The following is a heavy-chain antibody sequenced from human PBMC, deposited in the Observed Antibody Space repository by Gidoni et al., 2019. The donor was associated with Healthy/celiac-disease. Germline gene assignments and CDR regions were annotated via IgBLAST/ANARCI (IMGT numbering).Heavy chain of an antibody. J-gene: IGHJ1*01. V-gene: IGHV3-30*18. Sequence: QVQLVESGGGVVQPGRSLRLSCAASGFTFSSYGMHWVRQAPGKGLGWVAVISYDGSNKYYADSVKGRFTISRDNSKNTLYLQMNSLRAEDTAVYYCAKDRSSGWPAEYFQHWGQGTLVTVSS. CDR1: GFTFSSYG. D-gene: IGHD6-19*01. CDR2: ISYDGSNK. CDR3: AKDRSSGWPAEYFQH.